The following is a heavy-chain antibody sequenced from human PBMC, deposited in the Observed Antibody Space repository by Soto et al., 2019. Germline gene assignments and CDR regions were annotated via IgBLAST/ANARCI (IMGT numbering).Heavy chain of an antibody. J-gene: IGHJ6*02. Sequence: ASVKVSCKASGGTFSSYAISWVRQAPGQGLEWMGGIIPIFGTANYAQKFQGRVTITADESTSTAYMELSSLRSEDTAVYYCARDHKVLRFIRHAGYGMDVWGQGTTVTVSS. V-gene: IGHV1-69*13. CDR1: GGTFSSYA. CDR2: IIPIFGTA. CDR3: ARDHKVLRFIRHAGYGMDV. D-gene: IGHD3-3*01.